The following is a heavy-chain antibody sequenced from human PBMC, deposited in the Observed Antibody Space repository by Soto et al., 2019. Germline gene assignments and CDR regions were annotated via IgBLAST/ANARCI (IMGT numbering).Heavy chain of an antibody. V-gene: IGHV3-23*01. Sequence: GGSLRLSCAASGFTFSSYAMSWVRQAPGKGLEWVSAISGSGGSTYYADSVKGRFTIARDNSKKTLYLQMNSLRAEDTAVYYCAKDSMIVVVRPLDIWGQGTMVTVSS. D-gene: IGHD3-22*01. CDR3: AKDSMIVVVRPLDI. J-gene: IGHJ3*02. CDR1: GFTFSSYA. CDR2: ISGSGGST.